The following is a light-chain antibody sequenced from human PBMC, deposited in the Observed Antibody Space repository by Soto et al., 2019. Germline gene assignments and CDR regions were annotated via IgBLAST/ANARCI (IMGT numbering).Light chain of an antibody. CDR3: QQRYSWLRV. J-gene: IGKJ1*01. CDR2: SGY. Sequence: FVVTQSPDTLSLSPGETATLSCRASRSVSSSVAWYQHKPGQSPRLVVYSGYKRSPGVPARFSGSGSGTDFTLTIRSLESDDFAIYYCQQRYSWLRVFGPGTKVDI. V-gene: IGKV3-11*01. CDR1: RSVSSS.